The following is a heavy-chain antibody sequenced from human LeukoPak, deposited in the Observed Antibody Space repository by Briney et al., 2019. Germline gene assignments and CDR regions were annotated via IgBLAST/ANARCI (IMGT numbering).Heavy chain of an antibody. CDR2: ISSSSSTI. V-gene: IGHV3-48*01. D-gene: IGHD4-11*01. J-gene: IGHJ4*02. Sequence: GGSLRLSCAASGFTFNSYSMNWVRQAPGKGLEWVSYISSSSSTIYYADSVKGRSTISRDNSENTLYLQMGSLRAEDMAVYYCARDYSNHGYLDYWGQGTLVTVSS. CDR1: GFTFNSYS. CDR3: ARDYSNHGYLDY.